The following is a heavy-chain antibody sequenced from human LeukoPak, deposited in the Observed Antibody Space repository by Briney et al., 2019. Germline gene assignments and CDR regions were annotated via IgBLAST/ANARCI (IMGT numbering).Heavy chain of an antibody. Sequence: ASVKVSCKASGYTFTSYAMHWVRQAPGQRLEWMGWINAGNGNTKYSQKFQGRVTITRDTSASTAYMELSSLRSEDTAVYYCARDTSSGWFYYYYGMDVWGQGTTVTVSS. CDR1: GYTFTSYA. V-gene: IGHV1-3*01. J-gene: IGHJ6*02. CDR2: INAGNGNT. D-gene: IGHD6-19*01. CDR3: ARDTSSGWFYYYYGMDV.